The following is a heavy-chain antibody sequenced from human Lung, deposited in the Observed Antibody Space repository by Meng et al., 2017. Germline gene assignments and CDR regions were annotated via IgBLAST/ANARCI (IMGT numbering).Heavy chain of an antibody. CDR1: GFSLSDFD. V-gene: IGHV3-48*03. Sequence: GGSLRLSCAASGFSLSDFDINWVRLAPGKGLQWVSYISASGTTIYYADSVKGRFTISRDNDKNSVYLEMKSLRGEDAGLYYCARDTGPEYDSSYLLPDGFDLWGQGTAVTVSS. CDR3: ARDTGPEYDSSYLLPDGFDL. CDR2: ISASGTTI. D-gene: IGHD3-22*01. J-gene: IGHJ3*01.